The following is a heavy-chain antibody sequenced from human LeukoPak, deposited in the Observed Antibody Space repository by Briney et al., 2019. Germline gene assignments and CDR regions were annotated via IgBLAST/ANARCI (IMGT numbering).Heavy chain of an antibody. CDR1: GYTFTGYY. CDR3: ARDPDRYYYDSSGYYYY. Sequence: ASVKVSCKASGYTFTGYYMHWVRQAPGQGLEWMGWINPNSGGTNYAQKFQGRVTMTRDTSISTAYMELSRLRSDDTAVYYCARDPDRYYYDSSGYYYYWGQGTLVTVSS. V-gene: IGHV1-2*02. D-gene: IGHD3-22*01. CDR2: INPNSGGT. J-gene: IGHJ4*02.